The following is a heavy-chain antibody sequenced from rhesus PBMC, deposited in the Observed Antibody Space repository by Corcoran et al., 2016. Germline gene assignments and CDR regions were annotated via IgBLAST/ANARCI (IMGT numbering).Heavy chain of an antibody. CDR1: GASISNNY. CDR2: IFGDGGST. D-gene: IGHD3-28*01. V-gene: IGHV4S2*01. Sequence: QVQLQESGPGLVKPSATLPLTCAVSGASISNNYWNCLRQAPGKGLEWIGRIFGDGGSTDNNPSLKSRVTISIDTSKNQFSLKLSAVTAADTAVYYCARGYFSTGFDYWGQGVLVTVSS. J-gene: IGHJ4*01. CDR3: ARGYFSTGFDY.